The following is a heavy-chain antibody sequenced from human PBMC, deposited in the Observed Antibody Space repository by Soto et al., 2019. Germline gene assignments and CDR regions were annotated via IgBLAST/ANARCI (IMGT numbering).Heavy chain of an antibody. Sequence: QVQMQESGPGLVKPSETLSLSCTVSGGSVSSGSYYWSWIRQSPGKGLEWIGIVYYSGRTNYNPSFKSRVTISVATSKNQFSLKLNSVTAADTAMYFCARVAVFGVVVDSWGQGTQVSVSS. D-gene: IGHD3-3*01. J-gene: IGHJ4*02. V-gene: IGHV4-61*01. CDR3: ARVAVFGVVVDS. CDR2: VYYSGRT. CDR1: GGSVSSGSYY.